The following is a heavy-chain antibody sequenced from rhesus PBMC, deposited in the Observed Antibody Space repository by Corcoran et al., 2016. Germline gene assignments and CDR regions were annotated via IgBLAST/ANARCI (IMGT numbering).Heavy chain of an antibody. J-gene: IGHJ4*01. CDR3: ASRRPNAPFDY. D-gene: IGHD7-45*01. Sequence: QVQLQESGPGLVKPSETLSLTCGVSGGSISGDYDWSWIRQAPGKGLEWIGQIYGGSWPTTSHPSLPNRVAISNDTSRNQFSLKLTSVTAADTAIFYCASRRPNAPFDYWGQGVLVTVSS. CDR1: GGSISGDYD. CDR2: IYGGSWPT. V-gene: IGHV4-76*01.